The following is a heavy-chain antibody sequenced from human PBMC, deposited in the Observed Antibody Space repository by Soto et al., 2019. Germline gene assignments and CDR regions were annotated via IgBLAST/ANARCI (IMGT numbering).Heavy chain of an antibody. CDR2: INPSGGST. CDR1: GGTFSTYA. CDR3: ARPKDRYYDSIRHYESALDF. D-gene: IGHD3-22*01. J-gene: IGHJ3*01. V-gene: IGHV1-46*01. Sequence: ASVKVSCKTSGGTFSTYAIYWVRQAPGQGLEWMGIINPSGGSTSYAQKFQGRVTMTRDTSTSTVYMELSSLRSEDTAVYYCARPKDRYYDSIRHYESALDFRGQGTMVTGSS.